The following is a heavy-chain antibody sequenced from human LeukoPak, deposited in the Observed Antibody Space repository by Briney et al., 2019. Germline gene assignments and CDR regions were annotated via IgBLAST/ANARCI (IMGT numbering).Heavy chain of an antibody. J-gene: IGHJ4*02. V-gene: IGHV4-34*01. Sequence: PSETLSLTCAVYGGSFSGYYWSWIRQPPGKGLEWIGEISHSGSTNYNPSLKSRVTISVDTSKNQFSLKLSSVTVADTAVYYCASGRWWLVQGLDYWGQGTLVTVSS. CDR2: ISHSGST. CDR3: ASGRWWLVQGLDY. CDR1: GGSFSGYY. D-gene: IGHD6-19*01.